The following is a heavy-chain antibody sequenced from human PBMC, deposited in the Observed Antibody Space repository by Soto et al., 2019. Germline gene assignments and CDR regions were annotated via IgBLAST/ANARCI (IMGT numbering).Heavy chain of an antibody. V-gene: IGHV3-48*03. CDR3: AGARERVLDCSSTSCYAFDS. Sequence: GGSPRLSCAASGFTFSSYEMNWVRQAPGKGLEWVSYISSSGSTIYYADSVKGRFSISRDNAKNSLYLQMNSLRAEDTAVYYCAGARERVLDCSSTSCYAFDSWGEGTMVTVSS. CDR1: GFTFSSYE. CDR2: ISSSGSTI. D-gene: IGHD2-2*01. J-gene: IGHJ3*02.